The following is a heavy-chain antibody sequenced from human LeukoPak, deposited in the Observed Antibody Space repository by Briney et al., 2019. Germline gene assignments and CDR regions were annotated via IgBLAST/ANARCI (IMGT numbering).Heavy chain of an antibody. CDR2: ISSSSSTI. CDR1: GFTFSSYS. Sequence: GGSLRLSCAASGFTFSSYSMNWVRQAPGKGLEWVSYISSSSSTIYYADSVKGRFTISRDNSKNTLYLQMNSLRAEDTAVYYCAREAGFGELSFDYWGQGTLVTVSS. CDR3: AREAGFGELSFDY. J-gene: IGHJ4*02. D-gene: IGHD3-10*01. V-gene: IGHV3-48*01.